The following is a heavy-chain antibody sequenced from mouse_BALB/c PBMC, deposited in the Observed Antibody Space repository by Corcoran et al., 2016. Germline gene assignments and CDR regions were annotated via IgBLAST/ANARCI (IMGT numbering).Heavy chain of an antibody. CDR3: ARYDYFDY. D-gene: IGHD2-3*01. CDR2: VNPNNGGT. Sequence: EVQLQQSGPELVKPGASVKLSCKASGYTFTDYYMNWVKQSPGKSLEWIGLVNPNNGGTSYNQKFKGKATLTVDKSSSTAYMELRSLTSEDSAVDNGARYDYFDYWGQGTTLTVSS. V-gene: IGHV1-26*01. J-gene: IGHJ2*01. CDR1: GYTFTDYY.